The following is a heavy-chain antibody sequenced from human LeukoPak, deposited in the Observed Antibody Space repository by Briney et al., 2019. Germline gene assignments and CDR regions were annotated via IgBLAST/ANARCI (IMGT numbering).Heavy chain of an antibody. CDR2: MSGSGGST. J-gene: IGHJ4*02. CDR3: AKVRASWTYYYDSSGYLH. CDR1: AFTFSNYW. Sequence: GGSLRLSCAASAFTFSNYWMSWVRQAPGKGLDWVSGMSGSGGSTYYADSVKGRFTISRDNSKNTLYLQMNSLRAEDTAVYYCAKVRASWTYYYDSSGYLHWDQGTLVTVSS. D-gene: IGHD3-22*01. V-gene: IGHV3-23*01.